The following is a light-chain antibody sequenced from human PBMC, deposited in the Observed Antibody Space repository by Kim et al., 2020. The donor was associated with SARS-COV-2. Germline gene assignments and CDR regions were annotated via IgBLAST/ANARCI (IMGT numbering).Light chain of an antibody. CDR3: CSYAGNFSWL. J-gene: IGLJ3*02. V-gene: IGLV2-11*01. CDR1: SSDVGGYNY. Sequence: GQSVTISCTGTSSDVGGYNYVSWYQHHPGKAPKLMIYDVNKRPSGVPGRFSGSRSGNTASLTISGLQAEDEADYYCCSYAGNFSWLFGGGTQLTVL. CDR2: DVN.